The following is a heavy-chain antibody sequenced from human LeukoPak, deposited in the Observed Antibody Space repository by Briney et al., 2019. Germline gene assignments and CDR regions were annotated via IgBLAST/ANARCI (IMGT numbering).Heavy chain of an antibody. Sequence: QPGGSLRLSCAASEFSVGSNYMTWVRQAPGKGLEWVSLIYSGGSTYYADSVKGRFTISRDNSKNTLYLQMNSLRGEDTALYYCAKVEGPTSPPFDYWGQGTLVTVSS. J-gene: IGHJ4*02. CDR3: AKVEGPTSPPFDY. V-gene: IGHV3-53*01. CDR2: IYSGGST. D-gene: IGHD5-12*01. CDR1: EFSVGSNY.